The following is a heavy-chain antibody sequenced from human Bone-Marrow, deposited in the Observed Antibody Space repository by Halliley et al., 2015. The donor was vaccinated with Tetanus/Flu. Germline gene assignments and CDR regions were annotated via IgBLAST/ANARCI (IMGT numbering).Heavy chain of an antibody. CDR2: ISGSSSHI. CDR3: ARDSGQQLTDY. V-gene: IGHV3-21*01. Sequence: AASGFTFSSYSMNWVRQAPGKGLEWVSSISGSSSHIYYADSVKGRFTYYADSVKGRFTISRDDAKNSLYLQMNSLRAEDMAVYYCARDSGQQLTDYWGQGTLVTVSS. CDR1: GFTFSSYS. D-gene: IGHD6-13*01. J-gene: IGHJ4*02.